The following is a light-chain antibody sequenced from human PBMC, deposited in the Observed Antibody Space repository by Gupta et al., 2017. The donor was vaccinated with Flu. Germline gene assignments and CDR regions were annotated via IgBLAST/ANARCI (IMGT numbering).Light chain of an antibody. CDR3: MQALQSPPA. J-gene: IGKJ5*01. V-gene: IGKV2-28*01. CDR1: QSLLYSNGYNY. CDR2: LGS. Sequence: DIVMPQSPLSLPVTPGEPASISCRSSQSLLYSNGYNYLDWYLQKPGQSPQLLIYLGSNRASGVPDRFSGSGSGTDFTLKISRVEAEDVGVYYCMQALQSPPAFGQGTRLEIK.